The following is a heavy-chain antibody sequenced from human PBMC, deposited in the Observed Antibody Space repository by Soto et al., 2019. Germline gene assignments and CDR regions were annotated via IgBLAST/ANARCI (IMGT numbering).Heavy chain of an antibody. J-gene: IGHJ4*02. CDR3: ASGLGLGLDY. D-gene: IGHD3-16*01. CDR2: IWYDGSNK. V-gene: IGHV3-33*01. CDR1: GFTFSSYG. Sequence: QVQLVESGGGVVQPGRSLRLSCAASGFTFSSYGMHWVRQAPGKGLEWVAVIWYDGSNKYYADSVKGRFTISRDNSKNTLYLQMNSLRAEDTAVYYYASGLGLGLDYWGQGTLVTVSS.